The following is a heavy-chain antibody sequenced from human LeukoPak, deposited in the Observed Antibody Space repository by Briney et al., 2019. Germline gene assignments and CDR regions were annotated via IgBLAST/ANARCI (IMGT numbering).Heavy chain of an antibody. CDR1: GGSISSGSYF. J-gene: IGHJ4*02. D-gene: IGHD3-22*01. CDR2: IYYSGSI. V-gene: IGHV4-31*03. Sequence: SETLSLTCTVSGGSISSGSYFWSWIRQHPGKGLVWLGYIYYSGSIYYNPSLPSRVTTSVDTSKNQYSLKLSSVTAADTAVYYCASVGFYYYHFDYWGQGTLVTVSS. CDR3: ASVGFYYYHFDY.